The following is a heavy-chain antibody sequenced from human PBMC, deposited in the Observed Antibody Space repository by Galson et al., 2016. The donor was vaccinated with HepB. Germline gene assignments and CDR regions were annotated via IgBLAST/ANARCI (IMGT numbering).Heavy chain of an antibody. CDR1: GFTFSGHR. V-gene: IGHV3-74*01. D-gene: IGHD1/OR15-1a*01. Sequence: SLRLSCAASGFTFSGHRMHWVRQAPGKGLVWVSRIGPDGRITDYADSVRGRLAISRDNAENTLYLQMNGLRDDDTALYYCTKDFDNNGGYWGQGTLVTVSS. J-gene: IGHJ4*02. CDR3: TKDFDNNGGY. CDR2: IGPDGRIT.